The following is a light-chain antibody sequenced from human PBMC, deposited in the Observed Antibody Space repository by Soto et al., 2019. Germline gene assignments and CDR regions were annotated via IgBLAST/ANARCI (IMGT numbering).Light chain of an antibody. Sequence: EVVLTQSPGTLSFSLGERATLSCRASERIYSAYLGWYQQKPGQAPRLLIYGTSSRATGIPDRFSGSGSGTDFTLTISRLEPEDFAVYYCQQYGNSPITFGQGTRLEIK. CDR1: ERIYSAY. V-gene: IGKV3-20*01. CDR3: QQYGNSPIT. CDR2: GTS. J-gene: IGKJ5*01.